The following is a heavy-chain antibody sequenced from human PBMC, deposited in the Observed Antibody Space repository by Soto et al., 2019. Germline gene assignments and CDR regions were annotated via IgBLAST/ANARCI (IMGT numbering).Heavy chain of an antibody. Sequence: QVQLVQSGAEVKKPGSSVKVSCKASGGTFSSYAISWVRQAPGQGLEWMGGIIPIFGTANYAQKFQGRVTIXXDXSXSTAYMELSSLRSEDTAVYYCAREKGDGDTRYYFDYWGQGTLVTVSS. CDR1: GGTFSSYA. J-gene: IGHJ4*02. CDR3: AREKGDGDTRYYFDY. V-gene: IGHV1-69*12. D-gene: IGHD4-17*01. CDR2: IIPIFGTA.